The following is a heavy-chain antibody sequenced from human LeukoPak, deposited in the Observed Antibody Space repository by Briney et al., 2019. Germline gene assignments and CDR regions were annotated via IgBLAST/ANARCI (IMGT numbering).Heavy chain of an antibody. CDR1: GFTFSTYA. CDR3: TITYGDYVLGGAFDI. Sequence: GGSLRLSCAASGFTFSTYAMSWVRQAPGKGLEWVSLITSSGSNTYYADSVKGRFTISRDNSKSTLYLQMNSLRAEDTAVYYCTITYGDYVLGGAFDIWGQGTMVTVSS. V-gene: IGHV3-23*01. CDR2: ITSSGSNT. D-gene: IGHD4-17*01. J-gene: IGHJ3*02.